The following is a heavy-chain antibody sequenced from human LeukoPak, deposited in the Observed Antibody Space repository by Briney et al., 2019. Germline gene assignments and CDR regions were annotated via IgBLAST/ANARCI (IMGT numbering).Heavy chain of an antibody. CDR1: GFTFSSYW. J-gene: IGHJ5*02. D-gene: IGHD6-6*01. CDR2: IKQDGSEK. Sequence: GGSLRLSCAASGFTFSSYWMSWVRQAPGKGLEWVANIKQDGSEKYYVDSVKGRFTISRDNAKNSLYLQMNSLRAEDTAVYYCARVRSSYSSSSWRFDPWGQGTLVTVSS. CDR3: ARVRSSYSSSSWRFDP. V-gene: IGHV3-7*01.